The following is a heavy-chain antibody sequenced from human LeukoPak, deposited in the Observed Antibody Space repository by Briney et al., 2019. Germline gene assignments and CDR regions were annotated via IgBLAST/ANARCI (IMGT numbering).Heavy chain of an antibody. CDR3: ARVSVAVPNDAFDI. V-gene: IGHV3-11*01. Sequence: GGSLRLSCAASGFTFSDYYMSWIRQAPGKGLEWVSYISSSGSTIYYADSVKGRFTISRDNAKNSLYLQMNSLRAEDTAVYYCARVSVAVPNDAFDIWGQGTMVTVSS. CDR1: GFTFSDYY. CDR2: ISSSGSTI. D-gene: IGHD1-1*01. J-gene: IGHJ3*02.